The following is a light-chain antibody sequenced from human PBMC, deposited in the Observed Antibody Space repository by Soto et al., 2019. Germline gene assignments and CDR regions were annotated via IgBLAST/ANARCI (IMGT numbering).Light chain of an antibody. Sequence: EVVMTQSPATLSVSPGERGTLSCRASQSVTSNYLAWYQQKPGQAPRLLIYGTSTRATGVPDRFSGSGSGTDFTLTISRLEPEDFAVYYCQQYTDWPLTFGQGTRLEIK. CDR2: GTS. CDR3: QQYTDWPLT. V-gene: IGKV3-20*01. CDR1: QSVTSNY. J-gene: IGKJ5*01.